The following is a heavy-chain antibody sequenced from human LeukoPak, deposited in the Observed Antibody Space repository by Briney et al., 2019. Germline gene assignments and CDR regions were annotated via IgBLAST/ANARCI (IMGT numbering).Heavy chain of an antibody. J-gene: IGHJ3*02. V-gene: IGHV4-39*01. Sequence: SETLSLTCTVSGGSISSSSYSWDWIRQPPGKALEWIGNFYYSGSTYYNPSLKSRITISVDTSKDQFSLKLSSVTAADTAVYYGASHHSGASPSDAFDIWGQGTMVTVSS. CDR1: GGSISSSSYS. CDR3: ASHHSGASPSDAFDI. D-gene: IGHD5-12*01. CDR2: FYYSGST.